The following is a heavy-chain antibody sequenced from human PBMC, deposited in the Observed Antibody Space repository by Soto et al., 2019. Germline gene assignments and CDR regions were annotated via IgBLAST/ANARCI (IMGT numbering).Heavy chain of an antibody. V-gene: IGHV4-30-4*01. Sequence: SETLSLTCTVSGASVTSTGYYWTWIRQAPGKGLEWLGYILHSGNADYSPSLKTRLTISLDSSKNQFSLKLNSVTAADTAVYYCARFVIGTVVRYYYYYGMDVWGQGTTVTVYS. CDR2: ILHSGNA. J-gene: IGHJ6*02. CDR1: GASVTSTGYY. CDR3: ARFVIGTVVRYYYYYGMDV. D-gene: IGHD2-15*01.